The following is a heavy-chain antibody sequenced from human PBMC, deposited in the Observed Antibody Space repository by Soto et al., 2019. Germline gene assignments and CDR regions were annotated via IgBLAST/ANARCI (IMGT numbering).Heavy chain of an antibody. CDR1: GFTVSSNY. D-gene: IGHD7-27*01. J-gene: IGHJ3*02. CDR3: ARERKTGERGGACDS. V-gene: IGHV3-66*01. Sequence: GGSLRLSCAASGFTVSSNYMSWVRQAPGKGLEWVSVIYSGGSTYYADSVKDRFTIYRDNSKHTLYLQMNSLRAEDTAVYYGARERKTGERGGACDSWGQGTMVTVSS. CDR2: IYSGGST.